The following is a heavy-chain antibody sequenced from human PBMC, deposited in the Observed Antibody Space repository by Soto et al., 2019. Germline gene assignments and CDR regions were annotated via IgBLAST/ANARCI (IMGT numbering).Heavy chain of an antibody. D-gene: IGHD1-26*01. Sequence: QVQLVESGGGVVQPGRSLRLSCAASGFTFSSYGMHWVRQAPGKGLEWVAVIWYGGSDKYYADSVKGRFTISRDNSKNTLYLQMNSLSAEDTAVSYCARAGLLLDYWGQGTRVTVSS. CDR2: IWYGGSDK. CDR3: ARAGLLLDY. CDR1: GFTFSSYG. J-gene: IGHJ4*02. V-gene: IGHV3-33*01.